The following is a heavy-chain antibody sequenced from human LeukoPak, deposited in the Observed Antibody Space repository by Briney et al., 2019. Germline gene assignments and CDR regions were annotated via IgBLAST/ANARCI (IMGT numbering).Heavy chain of an antibody. CDR1: GYTFTSYG. CDR2: ISAYKGNT. Sequence: ASVKVSCKASGYTFTSYGISWVRQAPGQGLEWMGWISAYKGNTNYAQKLQGRVTMTTDTSTSTAYMELRSLRSDDTAVYYCARVALTGEKYGMDVWGQGTTVTVSS. CDR3: ARVALTGEKYGMDV. D-gene: IGHD7-27*01. V-gene: IGHV1-18*01. J-gene: IGHJ6*02.